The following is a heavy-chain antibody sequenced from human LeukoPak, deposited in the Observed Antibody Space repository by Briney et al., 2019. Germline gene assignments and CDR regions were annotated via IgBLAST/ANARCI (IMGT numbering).Heavy chain of an antibody. CDR3: ARDSRYNGAAVQYYYMDV. Sequence: ASVKVSCKASVYIFTGYLLHWVRQPRGQGREGVGWINPNSGGTHFTQKFQARVSITRDTAISTAYMELTRLSSDDTAVYYCARDSRYNGAAVQYYYMDVWGKGTTVTVTS. D-gene: IGHD1-1*01. V-gene: IGHV1-2*02. CDR2: INPNSGGT. CDR1: VYIFTGYL. J-gene: IGHJ6*03.